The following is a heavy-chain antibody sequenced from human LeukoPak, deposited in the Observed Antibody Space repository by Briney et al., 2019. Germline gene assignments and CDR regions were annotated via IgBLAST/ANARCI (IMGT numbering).Heavy chain of an antibody. CDR3: ARLSACAAAGLDH. D-gene: IGHD6-13*01. Sequence: PSETLSLTCTVSGGSISSSTYYWGWIRQPPGKGLERIGSIYYSGSTYYNPSLKSRVTISVDTSKNQFSLKLSSVTAADTAVYYCARLSACAAAGLDHWGQGTLVTVSS. V-gene: IGHV4-39*01. CDR1: GGSISSSTYY. J-gene: IGHJ4*02. CDR2: IYYSGST.